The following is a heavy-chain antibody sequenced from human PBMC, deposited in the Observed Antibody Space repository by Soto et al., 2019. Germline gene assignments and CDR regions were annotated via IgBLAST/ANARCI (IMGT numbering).Heavy chain of an antibody. CDR1: GFTFSNAW. J-gene: IGHJ3*02. V-gene: IGHV3-15*07. Sequence: EVQLVESGGGLVKPGGSLRLSCAASGFTFSNAWMNWVRQAPGKGLEWVGRIKSKTDGGTTDYAAPVKGRFTISRDDSKNTLYLQMNSLKTEDTAVYYSTTDTEDYYDTRDAFDIWGQGTMVTVSS. D-gene: IGHD3-22*01. CDR2: IKSKTDGGTT. CDR3: TTDTEDYYDTRDAFDI.